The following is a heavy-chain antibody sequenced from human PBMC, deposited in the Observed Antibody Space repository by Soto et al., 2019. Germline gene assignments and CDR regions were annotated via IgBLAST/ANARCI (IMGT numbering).Heavy chain of an antibody. CDR2: ISAYNGNT. D-gene: IGHD4-17*01. CDR1: GYTFTSYG. J-gene: IGHJ3*02. V-gene: IGHV1-18*01. Sequence: QVPLVQSGAEVKKPGASVKVSCKASGYTFTSYGISWVRQAPGQGLEWMGWISAYNGNTNYAQKLQGRVTMTTDTSTSTAYMELRSLRSDDTAVYYCARLPFYGDFKEHDAFDIWGQGTMVTVSS. CDR3: ARLPFYGDFKEHDAFDI.